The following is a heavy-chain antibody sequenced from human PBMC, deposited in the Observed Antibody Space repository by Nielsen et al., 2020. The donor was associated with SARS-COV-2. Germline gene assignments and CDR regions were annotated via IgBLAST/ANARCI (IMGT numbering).Heavy chain of an antibody. V-gene: IGHV3-23*03. CDR2: IYSGGSST. CDR3: ASIAPGVD. CDR1: GFTFSSYA. D-gene: IGHD6-6*01. Sequence: GGSLRLSCAASGFTFSSYAMSWVRQAPGKGLEWVSVIYSGGSSTYYADSVKGRFTISRDNAKNSLYLQMNSLRAEDTALYYCASIAPGVDWGQGTLVTVSS. J-gene: IGHJ4*02.